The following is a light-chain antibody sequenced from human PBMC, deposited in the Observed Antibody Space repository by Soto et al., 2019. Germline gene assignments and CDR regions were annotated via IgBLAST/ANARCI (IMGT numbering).Light chain of an antibody. CDR3: QQYDNWPWT. J-gene: IGKJ1*01. CDR2: GAS. V-gene: IGKV3-15*01. CDR1: QIFSST. Sequence: EVVLTQSPGTLPFPLGERSTLSCSASQIFSSTSLAWYQQKPGQAPRLLIYGASTRATVIPARFSGSGSGTDFTLTISSLQSEDFAVYYCQQYDNWPWTFGQGTKVDIK.